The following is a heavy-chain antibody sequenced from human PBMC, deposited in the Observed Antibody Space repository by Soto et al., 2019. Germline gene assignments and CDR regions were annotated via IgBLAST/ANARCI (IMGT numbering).Heavy chain of an antibody. Sequence: SETLSLTCAVYGGSFSGYYWSWIRQPPVKGLEWIGEINHSGGTNYNPSLKSRVTISVDTSKNQFSLKLSSVTAADTAVFYCARLRWEQPWVFDYWGPGTLVTVSS. V-gene: IGHV4-34*01. CDR3: ARLRWEQPWVFDY. CDR1: GGSFSGYY. J-gene: IGHJ4*02. D-gene: IGHD1-26*01. CDR2: INHSGGT.